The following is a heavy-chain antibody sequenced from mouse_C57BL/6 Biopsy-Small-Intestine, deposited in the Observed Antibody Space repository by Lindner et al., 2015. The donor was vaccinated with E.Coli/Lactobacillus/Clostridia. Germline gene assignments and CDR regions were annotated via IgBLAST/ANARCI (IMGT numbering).Heavy chain of an antibody. CDR1: GYAFSSSW. V-gene: IGHV1-82*01. CDR3: ARKEGYDGYSFDY. Sequence: VQLQESGPELVKPGASVKISCKASGYAFSSSWMNWVKQRPGKGLEWIGRIYPGDGDTNYNGKFKGKATLTADKSSSTAYMQLSSLTSEDSAVYFCARKEGYDGYSFDYWGQGTTLTVSS. J-gene: IGHJ2*01. CDR2: IYPGDGDT. D-gene: IGHD2-3*01.